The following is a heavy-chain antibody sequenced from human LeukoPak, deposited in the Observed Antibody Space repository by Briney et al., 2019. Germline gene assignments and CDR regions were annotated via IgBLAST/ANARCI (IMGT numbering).Heavy chain of an antibody. J-gene: IGHJ4*02. CDR2: IKEDGSQK. CDR3: ARDTVTNFDY. CDR1: GFTFSSYW. Sequence: GGSLRLSCAAPGFTFSSYWMSWVRQAPGKGLEWVANIKEDGSQKYYVDSVKGRFTISRDNAKNSLYLQMNSLRAEDTAVYYCARDTVTNFDYWGQGTLVTVSS. V-gene: IGHV3-7*01. D-gene: IGHD4-17*01.